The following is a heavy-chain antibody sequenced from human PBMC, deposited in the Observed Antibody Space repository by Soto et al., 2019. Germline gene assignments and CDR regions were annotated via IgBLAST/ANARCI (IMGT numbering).Heavy chain of an antibody. CDR3: ARVLRFSSRGPWFDP. V-gene: IGHV4-39*07. D-gene: IGHD3-3*01. CDR2: VYYVGNT. J-gene: IGHJ5*02. CDR1: GGPISSSSYH. Sequence: SETLSLTCTVSGGPISSSSYHWGWIRQPPGKGLEWIGSVYYVGNTYYNPSLKSRVSVSVDTSKKQSSLKLSSVTAADTAVYYCARVLRFSSRGPWFDPWGQGTLVTVSS.